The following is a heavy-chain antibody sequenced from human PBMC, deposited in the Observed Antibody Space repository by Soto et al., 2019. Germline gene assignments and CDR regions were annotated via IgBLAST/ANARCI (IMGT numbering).Heavy chain of an antibody. CDR1: GFTFSSYA. J-gene: IGHJ3*02. CDR2: ISYDGSNK. V-gene: IGHV3-30-3*01. CDR3: ARASSGWYKDAFDI. Sequence: QVQLVESGGGVVKPGRSLRLSCAASGFTFSSYAMHWVRQAPGKGLEWVAVISYDGSNKYSADSVKGRFTISRYNSKNPLYLQMNSLRAEDTAVYYCARASSGWYKDAFDIWGQGTMVSLSS. D-gene: IGHD6-19*01.